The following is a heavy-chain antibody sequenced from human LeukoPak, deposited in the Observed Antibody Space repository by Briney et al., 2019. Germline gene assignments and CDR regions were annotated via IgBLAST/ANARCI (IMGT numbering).Heavy chain of an antibody. V-gene: IGHV4-4*07. J-gene: IGHJ5*02. Sequence: SETLSLTCTVSGGSISSYYWSWIRQPAGKGLEWIGRIYTSGSTNYNPSLKSRVTMSVDTSKNQFSLKLSSVTAADTAVYYCVGSPTLYQLRLSAWFDPWGQGTLVTVSS. CDR2: IYTSGST. CDR1: GGSISSYY. CDR3: VGSPTLYQLRLSAWFDP. D-gene: IGHD2-2*01.